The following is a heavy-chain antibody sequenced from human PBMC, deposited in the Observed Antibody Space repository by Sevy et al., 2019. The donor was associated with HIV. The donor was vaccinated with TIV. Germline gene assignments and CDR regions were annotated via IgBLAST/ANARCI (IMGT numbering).Heavy chain of an antibody. Sequence: GGSLRLSCAASGFTFSSYWMSWVRQAPGKGLEWVANINQDGGEKYHLDSVKGRFTISGDNAKNSLYLQMNSLRAEDSAVYFCARVSSIYYDRGYYYAMDVWGQGTTATVSS. CDR2: INQDGGEK. CDR1: GFTFSSYW. CDR3: ARVSSIYYDRGYYYAMDV. V-gene: IGHV3-7*01. J-gene: IGHJ6*02. D-gene: IGHD3-22*01.